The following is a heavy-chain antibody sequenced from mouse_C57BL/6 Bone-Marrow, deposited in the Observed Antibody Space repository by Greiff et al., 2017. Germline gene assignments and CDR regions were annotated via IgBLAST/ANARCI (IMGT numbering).Heavy chain of an antibody. CDR1: GYTFTSYW. CDR3: ARGGTAQASAWFAY. J-gene: IGHJ3*01. D-gene: IGHD3-2*02. V-gene: IGHV1-55*01. CDR2: LYPGSGST. Sequence: QVQLQQPGAELVKPGASVKMSCKASGYTFTSYWITWVKQRPGQGLEWIGDLYPGSGSTNYNEKFKSKATLTVDTSSSTAYMQLSSLTSEDSAVYYCARGGTAQASAWFAYWGQGTLVTVSA.